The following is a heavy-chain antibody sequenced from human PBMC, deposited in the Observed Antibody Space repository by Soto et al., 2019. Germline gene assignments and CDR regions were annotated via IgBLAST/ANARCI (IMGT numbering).Heavy chain of an antibody. Sequence: SVKVSCKASGYTFTGYYMQWVRQARGQRLEWIGWIVVGSGNTNYAQKFQERVTITRDMSTSTAYMELSSLRSEDTAVYYCARLIHSSGADYWGQGTLVTVSS. CDR3: ARLIHSSGADY. CDR1: GYTFTGYY. D-gene: IGHD6-19*01. CDR2: IVVGSGNT. V-gene: IGHV1-58*02. J-gene: IGHJ4*02.